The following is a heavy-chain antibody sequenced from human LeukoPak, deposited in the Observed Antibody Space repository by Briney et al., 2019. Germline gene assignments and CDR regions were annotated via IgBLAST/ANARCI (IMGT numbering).Heavy chain of an antibody. Sequence: SETLSLTCAVYGGSFSGYYWSWLRQPRGKGLEWVGEINHSGSTNYNPSLKSRVTISVDTSKNQFSLKLSSVTAADTAVYYCAREAGAYGDYVGLYYFDYWGQGTLVTVSS. V-gene: IGHV4-34*01. CDR2: INHSGST. D-gene: IGHD4-17*01. CDR1: GGSFSGYY. J-gene: IGHJ4*02. CDR3: AREAGAYGDYVGLYYFDY.